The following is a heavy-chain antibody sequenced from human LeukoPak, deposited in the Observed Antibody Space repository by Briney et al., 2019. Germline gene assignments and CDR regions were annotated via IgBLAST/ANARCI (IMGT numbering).Heavy chain of an antibody. Sequence: GGSLRLSCAASGFVFGDYGMHWVRQAPGKGLEWVTMVRNDGSDKYYADSVKGRFTISRDNSKNTPYLQMNSLRAEDTAVYYCARIYGYYYFDYWGQGTLVTVSS. CDR1: GFVFGDYG. CDR3: ARIYGYYYFDY. V-gene: IGHV3-33*01. J-gene: IGHJ4*02. D-gene: IGHD5-18*01. CDR2: VRNDGSDK.